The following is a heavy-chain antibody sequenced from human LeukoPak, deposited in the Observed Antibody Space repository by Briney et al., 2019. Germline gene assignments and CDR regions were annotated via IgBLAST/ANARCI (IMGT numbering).Heavy chain of an antibody. D-gene: IGHD3-10*01. CDR1: GGSISSSSFY. J-gene: IGHJ3*02. CDR2: IYYSGNT. Sequence: SETLSLTFTVSGGSISSSSFYWGWIRQPPGKGLEWIGSIYYSGNTYYNPSLKSRVTISADTSKNQFSLKLTSVTPADTAVYYCSVQLLYAFDIWGQGTMVTVSS. V-gene: IGHV4-39*07. CDR3: SVQLLYAFDI.